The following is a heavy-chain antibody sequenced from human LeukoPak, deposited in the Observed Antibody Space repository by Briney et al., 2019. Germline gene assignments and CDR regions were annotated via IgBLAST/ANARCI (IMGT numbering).Heavy chain of an antibody. J-gene: IGHJ5*02. CDR3: VKGNTVTTGYNWFDP. CDR2: ISWNSGSI. V-gene: IGHV3-9*01. D-gene: IGHD4-11*01. CDR1: GFTFDDYA. Sequence: GRSLRLSCAASGFTFDDYAMHWVRQAPGKGLEWVSGISWNSGSIGYADSVKGRFTISRDNAKNSLYLQMNSLRAEDTALYYCVKGNTVTTGYNWFDPWGQGTLVTVSS.